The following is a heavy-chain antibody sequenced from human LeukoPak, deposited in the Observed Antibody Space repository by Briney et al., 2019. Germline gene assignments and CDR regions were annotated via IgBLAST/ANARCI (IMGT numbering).Heavy chain of an antibody. V-gene: IGHV4-34*01. D-gene: IGHD1-26*01. CDR3: ARGSGSYYYYYGMDV. J-gene: IGHJ6*04. Sequence: SETLSLTCAVYGGSFSGYYWSWIRQPPEKGLEWIGEINHSGSTNYNPSLKSRATISVDTSKKQFSLKLSSVTAADTAVYYCARGSGSYYYYYGMDVWGKGTTVTVSS. CDR2: INHSGST. CDR1: GGSFSGYY.